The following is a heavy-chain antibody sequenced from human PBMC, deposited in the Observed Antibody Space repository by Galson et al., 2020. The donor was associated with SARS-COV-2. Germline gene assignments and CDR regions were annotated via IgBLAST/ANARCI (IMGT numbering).Heavy chain of an antibody. CDR2: IYHSGDR. V-gene: IGHV4-4*02. J-gene: IGHJ4*02. Sequence: ASETLSLTCAVSGGSISSSNWWSWVRQPPGKGLEWIGEIYHSGDRYYNPSLKSRLTISMDKSKNQFSLKLNSVTAADTAGYYCARDRVAAPWYYCEWGGQGALVAVSS. CDR1: GGSISSSNW. CDR3: ARDRVAAPWYYCEW. D-gene: IGHD6-19*01.